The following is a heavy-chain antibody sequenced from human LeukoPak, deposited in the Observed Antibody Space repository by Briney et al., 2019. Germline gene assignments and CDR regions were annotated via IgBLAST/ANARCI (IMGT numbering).Heavy chain of an antibody. CDR2: ISGSGGST. CDR1: GFTFSSYA. CDR3: AKQIAAAGTPFDY. D-gene: IGHD6-13*01. J-gene: IGHJ4*02. V-gene: IGHV3-23*01. Sequence: GSLRPSCAASGFTFSSYAMSWVRQAPGKGLEWVSAISGSGGSTYYADSVKGRFTISRDNSKNTLYLQMNSLRAEDTAVYYCAKQIAAAGTPFDYWGQGTLVTVSS.